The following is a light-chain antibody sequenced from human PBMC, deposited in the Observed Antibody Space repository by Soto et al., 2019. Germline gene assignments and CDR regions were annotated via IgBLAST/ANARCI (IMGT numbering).Light chain of an antibody. V-gene: IGKV1-5*01. Sequence: DIQMTQSPSTLSASVGDRVTITCRASQSISNWLAWYQQKPGEAPKLLIYDASTRATGIPARFSGSGSGTEFTLTISSLQSEDFAVYYCQQYNNWPLFGPGTKVDIK. CDR3: QQYNNWPL. J-gene: IGKJ3*01. CDR2: DAS. CDR1: QSISNW.